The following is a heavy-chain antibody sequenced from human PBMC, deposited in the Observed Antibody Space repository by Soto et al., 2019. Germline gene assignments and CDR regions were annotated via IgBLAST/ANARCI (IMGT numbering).Heavy chain of an antibody. V-gene: IGHV1-46*01. Sequence: QVQLVQSGAAVKNPGASVKVSCKASGYTFTSFYIHWVRQAPGQGLEWMAIINPNGGSTNYAQNLQGRVTLTRDTSTNTVYMELSSLRSEDTAVYYCARGLTSGDYWGQGTLVTVSS. D-gene: IGHD7-27*01. J-gene: IGHJ4*02. CDR1: GYTFTSFY. CDR2: INPNGGST. CDR3: ARGLTSGDY.